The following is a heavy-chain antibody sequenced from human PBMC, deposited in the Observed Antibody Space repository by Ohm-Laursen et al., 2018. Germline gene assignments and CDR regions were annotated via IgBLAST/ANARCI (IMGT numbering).Heavy chain of an antibody. CDR3: ARVPLGNSGSYLDY. CDR2: IIPIFGTA. Sequence: SVKVSCKASGGTFSSYAISWVRQAPGQGLEWMGGIIPIFGTANYAQKFQGRVTITADESTSTAYMELSSLRSEDTAVYYCARVPLGNSGSYLDYWGQGTLVTVSS. J-gene: IGHJ4*02. V-gene: IGHV1-69*13. D-gene: IGHD1-26*01. CDR1: GGTFSSYA.